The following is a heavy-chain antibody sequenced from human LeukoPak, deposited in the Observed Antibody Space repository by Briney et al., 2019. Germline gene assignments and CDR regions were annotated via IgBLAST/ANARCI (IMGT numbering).Heavy chain of an antibody. CDR2: LIPIFGTA. J-gene: IGHJ5*02. CDR3: ARGGVVVPAAMGRILENWFDP. Sequence: SVKVSCKASGGTFSSYAISWVRQAPGQGLEWMGGLIPIFGTANYAQKFQGRVTITTDESTSTAYMELSSLRSEDTAVYYCARGGVVVPAAMGRILENWFDPWGQGTLVTVSS. CDR1: GGTFSSYA. D-gene: IGHD2-2*01. V-gene: IGHV1-69*05.